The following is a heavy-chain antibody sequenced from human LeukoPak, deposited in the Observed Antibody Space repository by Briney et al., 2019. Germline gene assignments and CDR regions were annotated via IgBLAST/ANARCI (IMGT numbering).Heavy chain of an antibody. J-gene: IGHJ4*02. Sequence: GGSLRLSCADSGFTFSSNWRHWVRQAPGKGLVWVSRIASDGSSTDYADSVRGRFTISRDNAKNTLYLQMNSLRAEDTAVYYCTSARYGGNSDYWGQGTLVTVSS. CDR1: GFTFSSNW. CDR2: IASDGSST. V-gene: IGHV3-74*01. CDR3: TSARYGGNSDY. D-gene: IGHD4-23*01.